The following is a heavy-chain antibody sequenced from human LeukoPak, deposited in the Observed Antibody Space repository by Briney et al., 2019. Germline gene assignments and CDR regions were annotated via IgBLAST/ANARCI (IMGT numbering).Heavy chain of an antibody. Sequence: SETLSLTCTVSGGSISSYYWSWIRQPPGKGLEWLGRIYNSGTTNYNPSLQSRVTISIDTSKNQFSLNLSSVTAADTAIYYCARSNCGRDCYVYYYYYMDVWGKGTTVTISS. CDR2: IYNSGTT. J-gene: IGHJ6*03. CDR3: ARSNCGRDCYVYYYYYMDV. V-gene: IGHV4-59*08. D-gene: IGHD2-21*02. CDR1: GGSISSYY.